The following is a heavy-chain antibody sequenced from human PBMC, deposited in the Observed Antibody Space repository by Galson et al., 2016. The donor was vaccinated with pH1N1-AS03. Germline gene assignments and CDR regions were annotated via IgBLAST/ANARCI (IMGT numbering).Heavy chain of an antibody. D-gene: IGHD1-26*01. CDR3: ARHVGGSYPYNLDS. J-gene: IGHJ4*02. CDR2: IYFRGAT. CDR1: GDSISSTPYY. Sequence: SETLSLTCTVSGDSISSTPYYWGWIRQPPGKGLEWIGTIYFRGATYYSPSLKSRVTISIDSSKNLFSLSLSSVTAADTAVYYCARHVGGSYPYNLDSGGQGTLVIVSS. V-gene: IGHV4-39*07.